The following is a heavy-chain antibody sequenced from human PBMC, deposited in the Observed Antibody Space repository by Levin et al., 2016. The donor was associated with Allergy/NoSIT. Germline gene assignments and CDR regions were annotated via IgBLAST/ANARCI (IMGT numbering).Heavy chain of an antibody. CDR3: AKDVLGGSVDDVDDPIFQY. CDR1: GFRFSGYA. CDR2: LSGRGGAR. J-gene: IGHJ4*02. V-gene: IGHV3-23*01. Sequence: GESLKISCAASGFRFSGYAMHWVRQAPGKGLEWVSGLSGRGGARDYADSVKGRFTISRDNSKNTVYLQMNRLRVEDTAVYFCAKDVLGGSVDDVDDPIFQYWGQGTQVAVSS. D-gene: IGHD4-23*01.